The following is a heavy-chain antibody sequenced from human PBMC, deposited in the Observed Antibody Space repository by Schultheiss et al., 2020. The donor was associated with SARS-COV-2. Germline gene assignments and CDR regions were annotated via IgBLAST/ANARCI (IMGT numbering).Heavy chain of an antibody. D-gene: IGHD3-22*01. Sequence: GESLKISCAASGFTFSSYGMSWVRQALEKGLEWVSGISGNGGSTYYADSVKGRFTISRDNAKNSLYLQMNSLRAEDTAVYYCARGTYYYDSGYFDYWGQGTLGTVSS. CDR2: ISGNGGST. J-gene: IGHJ4*02. CDR1: GFTFSSYG. CDR3: ARGTYYYDSGYFDY. V-gene: IGHV3-23*01.